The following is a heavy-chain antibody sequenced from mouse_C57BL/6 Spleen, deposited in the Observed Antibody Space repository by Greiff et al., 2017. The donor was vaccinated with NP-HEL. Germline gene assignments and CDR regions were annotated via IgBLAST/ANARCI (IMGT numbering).Heavy chain of an antibody. Sequence: DVKLVESEGGLVQPGSSMKLSCTASGFTFSDYYMAWVRQVPEKGLEWVANINYDGSSTYYLDSLKSRFIISRDNAKNILYLQMSSLKSEDTATYYCAREGNSYYLDYWGQGTTLTVSS. J-gene: IGHJ2*01. D-gene: IGHD2-1*01. CDR3: AREGNSYYLDY. CDR2: INYDGSST. CDR1: GFTFSDYY. V-gene: IGHV5-16*01.